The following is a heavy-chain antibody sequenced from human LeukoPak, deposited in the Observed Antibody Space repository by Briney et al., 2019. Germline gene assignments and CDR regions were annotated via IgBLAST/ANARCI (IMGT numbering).Heavy chain of an antibody. CDR3: TKGDGGWYPIDS. V-gene: IGHV3-23*01. CDR1: GFTFKEYG. D-gene: IGHD6-19*01. J-gene: IGHJ4*02. Sequence: GASLRLSCAASGFTFKEYGMSWVRQAPGKGLEWVSTINDNGANTHYADSVKGRFTISRDSSKNTLLLQMNSLRADDTARYYCTKGDGGWYPIDSWGQGTLIIVSS. CDR2: INDNGANT.